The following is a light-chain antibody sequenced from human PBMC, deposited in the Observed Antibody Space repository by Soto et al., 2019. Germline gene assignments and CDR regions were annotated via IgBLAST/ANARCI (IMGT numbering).Light chain of an antibody. Sequence: IQLTQSPSSLSASVGDRVTITCRASQGIINNLAWYQQKPGKAPKLLIFAASILQSGVPSRFSGSGSGTDFTLAISSLQPEDFPCYYCQHVNGYPRTFAQGTEVDIK. J-gene: IGKJ1*01. CDR1: QGIINN. CDR2: AAS. CDR3: QHVNGYPRT. V-gene: IGKV1-9*01.